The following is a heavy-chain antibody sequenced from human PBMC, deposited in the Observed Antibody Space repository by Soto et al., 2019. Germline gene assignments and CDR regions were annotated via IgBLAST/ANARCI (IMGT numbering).Heavy chain of an antibody. V-gene: IGHV1-69*01. D-gene: IGHD1-26*01. CDR3: ARDRDSGSYYTYFDY. J-gene: IGHJ4*02. CDR1: GGTFSSYA. Sequence: QVQLVQSGAEVKKPGSSVKVSCKASGGTFSSYAISWVRQAPGQGLEWMGGIIPIFGTANYAQKFQGRVTITADESTSTAYMELSSMRSEDTAVYYCARDRDSGSYYTYFDYWGQGTLVTVSS. CDR2: IIPIFGTA.